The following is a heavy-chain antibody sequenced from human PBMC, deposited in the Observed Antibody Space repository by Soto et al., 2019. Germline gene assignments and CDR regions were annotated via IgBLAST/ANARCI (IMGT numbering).Heavy chain of an antibody. CDR3: ATTRGRYDYVWGSYGGDNWFDP. D-gene: IGHD3-16*01. CDR2: IYYSGST. CDR1: GGSISSGGYS. Sequence: QLQLQESGSGLVKPSQTLSLTCAVSGGSISSGGYSWSWIRQPPGKGLEWIGYIYYSGSTNYNPSLKGRGTIPEDTSKNQFSLKLSSVTAADTAVYYCATTRGRYDYVWGSYGGDNWFDPWGQGSLVTVSS. V-gene: IGHV4-30-2*02. J-gene: IGHJ5*02.